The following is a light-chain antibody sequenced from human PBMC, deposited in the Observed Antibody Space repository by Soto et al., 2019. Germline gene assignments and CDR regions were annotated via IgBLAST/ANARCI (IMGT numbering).Light chain of an antibody. CDR1: QGISNY. CDR3: QHLIT. CDR2: GIS. V-gene: IGKV1-9*01. Sequence: DIQLTQSPSFLSASVGDRVTITCRASQGISNYFAWYQQKPGKAPKLLIYGISTLQSGVPSRFSGSGSGTEFSLTISSLQPEDFATYYCQHLITFGPGTKVDIK. J-gene: IGKJ3*01.